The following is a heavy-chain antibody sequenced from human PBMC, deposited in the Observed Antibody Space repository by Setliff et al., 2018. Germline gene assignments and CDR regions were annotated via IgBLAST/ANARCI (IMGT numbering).Heavy chain of an antibody. CDR3: ARLYHKENSADFRRAPFDV. V-gene: IGHV4-59*01. J-gene: IGHJ3*01. CDR1: GDSIIGYY. CDR2: VSSSGSP. Sequence: PSETLSLTCKVSGDSIIGYYWSWIRQPPGKGLDWIGYVSSSGSPNYSPSFKSRVTMSIDTSKNQFSLKLSSVTASDTAVYYCARLYHKENSADFRRAPFDVWGQGIMVTVSS. D-gene: IGHD2-21*01.